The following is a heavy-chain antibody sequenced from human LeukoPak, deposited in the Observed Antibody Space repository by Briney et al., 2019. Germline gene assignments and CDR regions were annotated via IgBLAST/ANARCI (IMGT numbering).Heavy chain of an antibody. CDR3: AKDRDSDYYDSSGYYDP. V-gene: IGHV3-23*01. D-gene: IGHD3-22*01. CDR1: GFTFSSYA. CDR2: ISGSGGST. J-gene: IGHJ5*02. Sequence: GGSLRLSCAASGFTFSSYAMSWVRQAPGKGLEWVSAISGSGGSTYYADSVKGRFTISRDNSKNTLYLQMNSLRAEDTAVYYCAKDRDSDYYDSSGYYDPWGQGTLVTVSS.